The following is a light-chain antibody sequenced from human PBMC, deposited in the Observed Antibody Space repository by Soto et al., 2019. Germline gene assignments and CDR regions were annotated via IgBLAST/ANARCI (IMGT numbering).Light chain of an antibody. CDR2: GAS. V-gene: IGKV1-17*03. J-gene: IGKJ4*01. Sequence: DIQMTQSPSAMSASVGDRVTITCRASQGVNNYLAWFQQKPGKVPKRLMYGASSLQSGVPSRFSGSGCGTEFTLTISSLLPEDFATYSRLQHNNCPPFGGGTKVEIK. CDR3: LQHNNCPP. CDR1: QGVNNY.